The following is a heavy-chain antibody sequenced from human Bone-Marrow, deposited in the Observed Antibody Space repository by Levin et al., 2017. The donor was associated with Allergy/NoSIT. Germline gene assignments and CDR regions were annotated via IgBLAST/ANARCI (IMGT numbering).Heavy chain of an antibody. Sequence: GGSLRLSCAASEFTVSNNYMTWVRQAPGKGLEWVSIIYTSGSTFYADSVMGRFTMSRDSSTDTVFLQMTSLRAEDTAVYYCARLGADPFRPFTYFDLWGQGALVTVSS. CDR3: ARLGADPFRPFTYFDL. D-gene: IGHD3-16*01. CDR1: EFTVSNNY. V-gene: IGHV3-66*04. J-gene: IGHJ4*02. CDR2: IYTSGST.